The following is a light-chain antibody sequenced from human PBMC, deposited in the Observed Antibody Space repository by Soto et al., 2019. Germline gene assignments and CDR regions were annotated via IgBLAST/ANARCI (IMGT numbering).Light chain of an antibody. Sequence: EIVLTQSPGTLSLSPGERATLSCRASQSVSSTYLAWCQQKPGQAPRVLIYGASSRASGIPDRFGGSGSGTDFTLTITRVEPEDFAVYYCQQSGSTPYTFGQGTNLEIK. J-gene: IGKJ2*01. CDR1: QSVSSTY. V-gene: IGKV3-20*01. CDR3: QQSGSTPYT. CDR2: GAS.